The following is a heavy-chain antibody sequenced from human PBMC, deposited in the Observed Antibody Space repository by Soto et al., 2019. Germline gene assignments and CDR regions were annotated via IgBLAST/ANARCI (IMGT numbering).Heavy chain of an antibody. J-gene: IGHJ4*02. CDR3: AKDVESGWYEAFDY. V-gene: IGHV3-23*01. CDR2: IRSFDYRT. D-gene: IGHD6-19*01. CDR1: GFAFSQYG. Sequence: GGSLRLSCTASGFAFSQYGMSWVRQAPGKGLEWVSSIRSFDYRTNYADSVKGRFTISRDNSKSTLSLQMNSLRAEDTAVYYCAKDVESGWYEAFDYRGPGPLVTVSS.